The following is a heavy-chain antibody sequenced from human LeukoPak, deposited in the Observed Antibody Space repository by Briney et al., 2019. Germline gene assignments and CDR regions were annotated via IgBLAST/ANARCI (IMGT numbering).Heavy chain of an antibody. J-gene: IGHJ4*02. CDR1: GFTFSNYA. Sequence: HPGGSLRLSCAASGFTFSNYAMSWVRQAPGKGLQWVSTISGSGGTTYYTDSVKGRLTISRDSSKNTLYLQMNILRAEDTAIYFCAKDHYDILTGEPLSFDFWGQGTLVTLSS. CDR2: ISGSGGTT. V-gene: IGHV3-23*01. D-gene: IGHD3-9*01. CDR3: AKDHYDILTGEPLSFDF.